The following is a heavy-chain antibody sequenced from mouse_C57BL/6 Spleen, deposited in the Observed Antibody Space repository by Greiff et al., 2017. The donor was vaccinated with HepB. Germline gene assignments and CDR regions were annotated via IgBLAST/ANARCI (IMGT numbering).Heavy chain of an antibody. CDR3: APHYYGRGGFAY. Sequence: DVMLVESGGGLVQPGGSLSLSCAASGFTFTDYYMSWVRQPPGKALEWLGFIRNKANGYTTEYSASVKGRFTISRDNSQSILYLQMNALRAEDSATYYCAPHYYGRGGFAYWGQGTLVTVSA. J-gene: IGHJ3*01. V-gene: IGHV7-3*01. D-gene: IGHD1-1*01. CDR2: IRNKANGYTT. CDR1: GFTFTDYY.